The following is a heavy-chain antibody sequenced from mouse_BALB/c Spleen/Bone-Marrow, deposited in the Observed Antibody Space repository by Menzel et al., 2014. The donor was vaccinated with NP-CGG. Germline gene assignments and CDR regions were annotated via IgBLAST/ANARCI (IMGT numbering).Heavy chain of an antibody. V-gene: IGHV4-1*02. CDR3: ARLGYYGYFVD. CDR1: GFDFRRYW. D-gene: IGHD2-3*01. J-gene: IGHJ2*01. CDR2: INPESSTI. Sequence: VQLQQSGGGLVQPGGSLKLSCAASGFDFRRYWMSWVRQAPGKGLEWIGEINPESSTISYTPSLKDKFIISRDNAKNTLYLQMSKVRSEDTALYYCARLGYYGYFVDWGQGTTLTVSS.